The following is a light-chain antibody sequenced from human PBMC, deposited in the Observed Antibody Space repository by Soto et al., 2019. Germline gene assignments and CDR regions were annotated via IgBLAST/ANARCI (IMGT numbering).Light chain of an antibody. CDR2: EVI. V-gene: IGLV2-14*01. Sequence: QSALTQPASVSGSPGQSITISCTVTSTEIGVPNLVSWYQHHPGKAPKLLIFEVIDRPSGVSDRFSGSKSGNTASLTISSLQFEDEADYYCCSYTTTYTLVFGGGTKLTVL. CDR1: STEIGVPNL. J-gene: IGLJ3*02. CDR3: CSYTTTYTLV.